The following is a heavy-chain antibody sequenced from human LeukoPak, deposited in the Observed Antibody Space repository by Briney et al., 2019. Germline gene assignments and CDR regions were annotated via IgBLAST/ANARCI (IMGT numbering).Heavy chain of an antibody. V-gene: IGHV7-4-1*02. Sequence: GASVKVSCKASGYTFTSYAMNWVRQAPGQGLEWMGWINTNTGNPTYAQGFTGRFVFSLDTSVSTAYLQISSLKAEDTAVYYCARGWFGELSEYFQHWGQGTLVTVSS. J-gene: IGHJ1*01. D-gene: IGHD3-10*01. CDR1: GYTFTSYA. CDR2: INTNTGNP. CDR3: ARGWFGELSEYFQH.